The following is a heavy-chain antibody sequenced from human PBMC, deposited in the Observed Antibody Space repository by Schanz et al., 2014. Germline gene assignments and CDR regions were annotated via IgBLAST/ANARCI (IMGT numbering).Heavy chain of an antibody. D-gene: IGHD3-10*01. CDR2: IYSSGST. Sequence: DVQLVDSGGGLVQPGGSLRLSCAASGFTVSNSYIHWVRQAPGKGLEWVSTIYSSGSTYYADSVRGRFTISRDNSMNTVYLQMNSLRSDDAAVYYCARAQGVIRLYYGVDVWGQGTILTVSS. CDR1: GFTVSNSY. V-gene: IGHV3-53*04. J-gene: IGHJ6*02. CDR3: ARAQGVIRLYYGVDV.